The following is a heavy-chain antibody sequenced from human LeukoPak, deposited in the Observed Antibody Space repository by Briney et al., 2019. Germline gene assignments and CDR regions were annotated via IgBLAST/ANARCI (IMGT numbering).Heavy chain of an antibody. CDR1: GDSVSSNSAA. D-gene: IGHD4-17*01. CDR3: ARKGTVTTPFDY. Sequence: SQTLSLTCAISGDSVSSNSAAWNWIRRSPSRGLEWLGRTYYRSKWYNDYAESVKSRISINPDTSKNQFSLQLSSVTPEDTAVYYCARKGTVTTPFDYWGQGNLVTVSS. V-gene: IGHV6-1*01. CDR2: TYYRSKWYN. J-gene: IGHJ4*02.